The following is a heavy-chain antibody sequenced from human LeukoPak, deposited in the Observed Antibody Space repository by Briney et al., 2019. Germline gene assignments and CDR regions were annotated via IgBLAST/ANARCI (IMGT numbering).Heavy chain of an antibody. Sequence: GGSLRLSCAASGFTISTYAMTWVRQAPGKGLEWVSSISANGGSTFCADSVKGRFTISRDPSKNTLYLQMDSLRVDDTAVYYCAKGPSDRAIDYWGQGTLVTVSS. CDR2: ISANGGST. V-gene: IGHV3-23*01. CDR3: AKGPSDRAIDY. J-gene: IGHJ4*02. CDR1: GFTISTYA. D-gene: IGHD1-26*01.